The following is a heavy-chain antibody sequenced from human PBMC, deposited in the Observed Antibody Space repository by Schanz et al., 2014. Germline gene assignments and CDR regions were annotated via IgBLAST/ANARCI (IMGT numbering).Heavy chain of an antibody. Sequence: QVQLEQSGADVKKPGSSVRVSCKASGGTFSRLTFSWVRQAPGQGLEWMGRVIPILGVTHYAQKFQGRVTITADKSTTTAYMELNSLNADDTAVYYCATLDYADSVSWGQGTLVTVSS. CDR1: GGTFSRLT. J-gene: IGHJ5*02. V-gene: IGHV1-69*02. CDR2: VIPILGVT. D-gene: IGHD4-17*01. CDR3: ATLDYADSVS.